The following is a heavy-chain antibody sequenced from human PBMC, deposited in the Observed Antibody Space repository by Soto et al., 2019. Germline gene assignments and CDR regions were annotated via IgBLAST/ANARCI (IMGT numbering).Heavy chain of an antibody. Sequence: SETLSLTCTVSGGSISSSSYYWGWIRQPPGKGLEWIGSIYYSGSTYYNPSLKSRVTISVDTSKNQFSLKLSSVTAADTAVYYCARQTVVVNWFAPWGQGTLVTVCS. J-gene: IGHJ5*02. CDR3: ARQTVVVNWFAP. CDR2: IYYSGST. CDR1: GGSISSSSYY. V-gene: IGHV4-39*01. D-gene: IGHD2-21*01.